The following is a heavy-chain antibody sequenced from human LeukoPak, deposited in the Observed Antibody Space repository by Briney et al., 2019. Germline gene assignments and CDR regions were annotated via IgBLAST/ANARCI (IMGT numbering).Heavy chain of an antibody. J-gene: IGHJ3*02. V-gene: IGHV4-39*01. CDR3: ARQIYYDFWSALDAFDI. CDR1: GGSISSSSYY. Sequence: SETLSLTCTVSGGSISSSSYYWGWIRQPPGTGLEWIGSIYYSGSTYYNPSLKSRVTISVDTSKNQFSLKLSSVTAADTAVYYCARQIYYDFWSALDAFDIWGQGTMVTVSS. D-gene: IGHD3-3*01. CDR2: IYYSGST.